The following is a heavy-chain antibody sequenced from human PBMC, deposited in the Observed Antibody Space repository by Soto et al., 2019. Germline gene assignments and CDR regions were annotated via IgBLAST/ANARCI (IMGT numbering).Heavy chain of an antibody. CDR1: GGSISSYY. CDR2: IYHSGST. D-gene: IGHD3-10*01. Sequence: PSETLSLTCTVSGGSISSYYWSWIRQPPGKGLEWIGYIYHSGSTYYNPSLKSRVTISVDRSKNQFSLKLSSVTAADTAVYYCARGAPVFIQHWGPGTLVTVSS. V-gene: IGHV4-59*12. J-gene: IGHJ1*01. CDR3: ARGAPVFIQH.